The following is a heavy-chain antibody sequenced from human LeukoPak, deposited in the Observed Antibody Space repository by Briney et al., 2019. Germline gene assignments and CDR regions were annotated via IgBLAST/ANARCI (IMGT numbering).Heavy chain of an antibody. V-gene: IGHV3-48*01. D-gene: IGHD3-10*01. J-gene: IGHJ4*02. Sequence: GGSLRLSCAASGFTFSYYSMNWVRQAPGKGLEWVSYISSISGTIDYADSVKGRFTISRDNAKDSLYLQMNSLRAEDTAVYYCARGPAGAYWGQGTLVTVSS. CDR1: GFTFSYYS. CDR3: ARGPAGAY. CDR2: ISSISGTI.